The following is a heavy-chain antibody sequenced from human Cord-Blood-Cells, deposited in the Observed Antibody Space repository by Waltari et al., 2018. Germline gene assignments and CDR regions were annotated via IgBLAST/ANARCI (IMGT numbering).Heavy chain of an antibody. D-gene: IGHD2-2*01. J-gene: IGHJ3*02. CDR2: IYTSGST. CDR3: ARDVGPPPRYCSSTSCYDSGAFDI. V-gene: IGHV4-4*07. Sequence: QVQLQESGPGLVKPSETLSLTCTVSGGSISSYYWSWIRQPAGKGLEWIGRIYTSGSTNSNPPLKSRVTMSVDTSKNQFSLKLSSVTAADTAVYYCARDVGPPPRYCSSTSCYDSGAFDIWGQGTMVTVSS. CDR1: GGSISSYY.